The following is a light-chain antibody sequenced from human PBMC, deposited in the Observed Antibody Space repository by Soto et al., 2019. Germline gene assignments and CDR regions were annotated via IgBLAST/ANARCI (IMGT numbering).Light chain of an antibody. J-gene: IGKJ5*01. V-gene: IGKV1-12*01. Sequence: DLHMTQSPSSLSTSGVYRVTITCQASQNINNYLNWYQQKPGKAPKLLIYAASSLQSGVPSRFSGSGSGTDFTLTISSLQPEDFATYYCQQANSCPITFGQGTRLEN. CDR1: QNINNY. CDR3: QQANSCPIT. CDR2: AAS.